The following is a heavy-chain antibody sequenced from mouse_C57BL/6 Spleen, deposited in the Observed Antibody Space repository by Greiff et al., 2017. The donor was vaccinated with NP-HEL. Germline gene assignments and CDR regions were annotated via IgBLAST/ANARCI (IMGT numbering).Heavy chain of an antibody. J-gene: IGHJ4*01. CDR1: GFTFSSYA. CDR3: AREEDGSGAMDY. V-gene: IGHV5-4*01. Sequence: EVKLMESGGGLVKPGGSLKLSCAASGFTFSSYAMSWVRQTPEQRLEWVATISDGGSYTYYPDNVKGRFTISRDNAKNNLDLQMSHLKSEDTAMDYCAREEDGSGAMDYWGQGTSVTVSS. D-gene: IGHD1-1*01. CDR2: ISDGGSYT.